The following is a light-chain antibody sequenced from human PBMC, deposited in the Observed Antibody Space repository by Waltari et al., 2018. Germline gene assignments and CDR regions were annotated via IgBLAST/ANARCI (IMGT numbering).Light chain of an antibody. J-gene: IGKJ4*01. CDR2: DAS. CDR3: QQRSDWLLT. Sequence: EIVLTHSPATLSLSPGDRATISCRASQCVSSYLAWYQQKSGQAPRLPISDASNRATGIPARFSGGGSGTDFTLTISSLEPEDFAVYYCQQRSDWLLTFGGGTKVEIK. V-gene: IGKV3-11*01. CDR1: QCVSSY.